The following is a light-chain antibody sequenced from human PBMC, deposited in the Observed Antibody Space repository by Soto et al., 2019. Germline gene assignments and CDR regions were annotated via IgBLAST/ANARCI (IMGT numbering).Light chain of an antibody. J-gene: IGKJ3*01. CDR3: QQYSSSPPEFT. Sequence: EIVLTQSPGTLSLSPGERATLSCRASQSISSSYLAWYQQRPSQAPRLLIFGASYRATDIPDRFSGSGSGTDFTLTISRLEPEDFAVYYCQQYSSSPPEFTFGPGTKVDSK. CDR2: GAS. V-gene: IGKV3-20*01. CDR1: QSISSSY.